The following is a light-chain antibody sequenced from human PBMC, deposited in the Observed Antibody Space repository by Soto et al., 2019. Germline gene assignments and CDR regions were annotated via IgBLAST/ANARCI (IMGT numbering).Light chain of an antibody. V-gene: IGLV2-14*01. Sequence: QSALTHPASVSGSPRQSITISSTRTSSDVGGHNYVCWYQQHAGRVPKLMIYEVGNRPSGVSNRFSGSKSGNTASLTISGLQTEDEADYYCSSYTSSSTYVFGTGTKVTVL. CDR2: EVG. CDR1: SSDVGGHNY. J-gene: IGLJ1*01. CDR3: SSYTSSSTYV.